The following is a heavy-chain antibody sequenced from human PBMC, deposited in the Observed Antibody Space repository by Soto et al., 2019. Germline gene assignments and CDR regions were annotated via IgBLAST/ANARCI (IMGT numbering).Heavy chain of an antibody. CDR1: GYTFTSYA. D-gene: IGHD2-15*01. J-gene: IGHJ4*02. CDR3: ARGTCSGGSCYSFHFDY. CDR2: INTANGNT. V-gene: IGHV1-3*04. Sequence: QVQLVQSGTEVKKPGASVKVSCKASGYTFTSYAMHWVRQAPGQRLEWMGWINTANGNTKYSQNFQGRXTXTXXTSASTAYMELSSLRSEDTAVYYCARGTCSGGSCYSFHFDYWGQGTLVTVSS.